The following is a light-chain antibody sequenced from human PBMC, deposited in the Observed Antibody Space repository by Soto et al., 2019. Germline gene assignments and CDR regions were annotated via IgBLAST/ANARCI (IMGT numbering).Light chain of an antibody. CDR1: QSVSNN. CDR2: HAS. CDR3: QQYNKWPLT. J-gene: IGKJ4*01. V-gene: IGKV3-15*01. Sequence: EIVMTQSPATLSVSPGERATLSCRASQSVSNNLAWYQQKPGQAPRLLIYHASTRATGIPARFSGRGSGTDFTLTISRLQAEDFAVYCCQQYNKWPLTFGGGTKVEIK.